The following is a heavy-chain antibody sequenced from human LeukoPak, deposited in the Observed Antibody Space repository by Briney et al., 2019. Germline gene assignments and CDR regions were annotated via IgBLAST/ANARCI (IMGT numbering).Heavy chain of an antibody. D-gene: IGHD5-12*01. CDR3: ARDKEDIVATLPHY. CDR2: ISAYNGNT. Sequence: ASVKVSCKASGYTFTSYGISWVRQAPGQGLEWMGWISAYNGNTNYAQKLQGRVTMTTDTSTSTAYMELRSLRSDDTAVYYCARDKEDIVATLPHYWGQGTLVTVSS. J-gene: IGHJ4*02. V-gene: IGHV1-18*01. CDR1: GYTFTSYG.